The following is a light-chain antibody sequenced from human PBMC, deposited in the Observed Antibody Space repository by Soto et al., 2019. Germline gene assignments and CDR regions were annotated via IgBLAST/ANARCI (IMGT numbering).Light chain of an antibody. CDR2: TAS. CDR3: QQYNGFPLT. Sequence: DLQMTQSPSTLSASVGDRVTITCRASQSISSWLAWYQQKPGKAPKLLIYTASSLESGVPSRFSGSGSGTEFTLTISSLQPDDFATYYCQQYNGFPLTFGGGTKVEIK. J-gene: IGKJ4*01. CDR1: QSISSW. V-gene: IGKV1-5*03.